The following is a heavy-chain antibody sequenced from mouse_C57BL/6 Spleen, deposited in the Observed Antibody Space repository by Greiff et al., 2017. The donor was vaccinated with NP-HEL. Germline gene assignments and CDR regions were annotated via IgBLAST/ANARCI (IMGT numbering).Heavy chain of an antibody. CDR1: GYAFTNYL. CDR3: ARGGNYGFDY. D-gene: IGHD2-1*01. J-gene: IGHJ2*01. Sequence: VQLQQSGAELVRPGTSVKVSCKASGYAFTNYLIEWVKQRPGQGLEWIGVINPGSGGTNYNEKFKGKATLTADKSSSTAYMQLSSLTSEDSAVYFCARGGNYGFDYWGQGTTLTVSS. V-gene: IGHV1-54*01. CDR2: INPGSGGT.